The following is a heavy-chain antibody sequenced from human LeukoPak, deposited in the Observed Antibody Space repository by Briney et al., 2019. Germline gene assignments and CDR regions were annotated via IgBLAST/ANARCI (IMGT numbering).Heavy chain of an antibody. D-gene: IGHD1-26*01. V-gene: IGHV1-69*04. CDR3: ARGIVGATTSHAFDI. CDR1: GGTFSSYA. Sequence: SVKVSCKASGGTFSSYAISWVRQAPGQGLAWMGRIIPILGIANYAQKFQGRVTITADKSTSTAYMELSSLRSEDTAVYYCARGIVGATTSHAFDIWGQGTMVTVSS. J-gene: IGHJ3*02. CDR2: IIPILGIA.